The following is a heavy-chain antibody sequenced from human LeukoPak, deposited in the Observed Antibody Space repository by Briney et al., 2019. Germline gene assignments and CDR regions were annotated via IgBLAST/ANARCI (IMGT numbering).Heavy chain of an antibody. D-gene: IGHD4-17*01. V-gene: IGHV3-23*01. CDR1: GFTFSIYA. CDR3: ARDHRGDYGPDY. J-gene: IGHJ4*02. CDR2: ITSSGDGT. Sequence: GGSLRLSCAASGFTFSIYAMSWVRQAPGKGLQWVSSITSSGDGTYYADSVKGRFTISRDNSKNTLYLQMNSLRAEDTAVYYCARDHRGDYGPDYWGQGTLVTVSS.